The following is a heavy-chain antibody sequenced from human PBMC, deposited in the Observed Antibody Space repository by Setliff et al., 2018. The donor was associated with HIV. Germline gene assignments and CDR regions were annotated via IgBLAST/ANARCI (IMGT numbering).Heavy chain of an antibody. J-gene: IGHJ4*02. Sequence: LRLSCGASGFTFGNFWMNWVRRPPGKGLEWVANIKQDGSDKYYVDSVKGRFSISRDNAENSLYLQMNSLKTEDTAVYYCTTSSPPAMTTVTSLSFDYWGQGTLVTVSS. CDR1: GFTFGNFW. CDR2: IKQDGSDK. V-gene: IGHV3-7*03. CDR3: TTSSPPAMTTVTSLSFDY. D-gene: IGHD4-17*01.